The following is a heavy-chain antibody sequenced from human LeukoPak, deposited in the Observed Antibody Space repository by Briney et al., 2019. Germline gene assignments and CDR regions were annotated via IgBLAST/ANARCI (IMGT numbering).Heavy chain of an antibody. CDR1: GYSISSGYY. CDR3: ARDRATIFGVVGRFDP. V-gene: IGHV4-30-4*08. Sequence: PSETLSLTCAVSGYSISSGYYWSWIRQPPGKGLEWIGYIYYSGSTYYNPSLKSRVTISVDTSKNQFSLKLSSVTAADAAVYYCARDRATIFGVVGRFDPWGQGTLVTVSS. CDR2: IYYSGST. J-gene: IGHJ5*02. D-gene: IGHD3-3*01.